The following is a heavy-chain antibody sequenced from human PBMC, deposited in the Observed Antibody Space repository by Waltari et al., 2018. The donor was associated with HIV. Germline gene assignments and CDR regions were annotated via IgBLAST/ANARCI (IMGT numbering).Heavy chain of an antibody. CDR1: GGSFSGYY. Sequence: QVQLQQWGAGLLKPSETLSLTCAVYGGSFSGYYWSWIRQPPGKGLEWLGEINHSGSTNYNPSLKSRVTISVDTSKNQFSLKLSSVTAADTAVYYCASRRPIVVVPAAPWHYYYGMDVWGQGTTVTVSS. CDR2: INHSGST. CDR3: ASRRPIVVVPAAPWHYYYGMDV. V-gene: IGHV4-34*01. D-gene: IGHD2-2*01. J-gene: IGHJ6*02.